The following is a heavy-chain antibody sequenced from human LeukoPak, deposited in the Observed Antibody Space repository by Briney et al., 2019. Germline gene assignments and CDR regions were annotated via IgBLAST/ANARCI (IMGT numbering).Heavy chain of an antibody. CDR2: LSDRGSP. CDR3: ARDANYRDRSGYPSPFDF. J-gene: IGHJ4*02. D-gene: IGHD6-19*01. CDR1: GDTISGIRFF. Sequence: SETLSLTCTVSGDTISGIRFFWAWVRQPPGKGLEWIASLSDRGSPKNSPSFQSRVSIFADTAKNQLSLNLKSVTAADTAVYYCARDANYRDRSGYPSPFDFWGRGIRVTVSS. V-gene: IGHV4-39*02.